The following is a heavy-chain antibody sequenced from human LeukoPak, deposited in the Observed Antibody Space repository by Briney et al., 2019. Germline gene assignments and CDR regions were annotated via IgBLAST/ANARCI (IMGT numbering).Heavy chain of an antibody. J-gene: IGHJ4*02. Sequence: ASVKVSCKASGYTFSDYYIHWVRQAPGQGLEWMAWINPRNGETNYAQKFQGRVTMTRDTSISTAYIELSRLISDDTAVYYCARVGSSGWYVHPTLDYWGQGTLVTVSS. V-gene: IGHV1-2*02. CDR1: GYTFSDYY. CDR2: INPRNGET. CDR3: ARVGSSGWYVHPTLDY. D-gene: IGHD6-19*01.